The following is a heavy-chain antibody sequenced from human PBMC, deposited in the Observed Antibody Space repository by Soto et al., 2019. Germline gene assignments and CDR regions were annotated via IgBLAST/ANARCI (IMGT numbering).Heavy chain of an antibody. CDR1: GYSISNGGYY. CDR3: ARTTDAFDI. CDR2: IYYSEST. J-gene: IGHJ3*02. Sequence: QVQLQESGPGLVKPSQTLSLTCTVSGYSISNGGYYWSWIRQRPGEGLEWLGYIYYSESTYYNPSLKSRPSISVDTSKNQFSLKVNSVTAADTAVYYCARTTDAFDIWGQGTMVTVSS. D-gene: IGHD1-1*01. V-gene: IGHV4-31*03.